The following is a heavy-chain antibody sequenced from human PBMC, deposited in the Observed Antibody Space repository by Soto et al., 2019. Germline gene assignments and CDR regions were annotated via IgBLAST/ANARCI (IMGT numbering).Heavy chain of an antibody. CDR1: GFTFSNYA. D-gene: IGHD6-19*01. Sequence: GGSLRLSCAASGFTFSNYAMSWVRQAPGKGLEWVSAISGSGGSTYYADSVKGRFTIARDNSKNTLYLQMNSLRAEDTAVYYCAKDGGSGWYSYYYYGRDVWGQGTTATVSS. CDR2: ISGSGGST. J-gene: IGHJ6*02. V-gene: IGHV3-23*01. CDR3: AKDGGSGWYSYYYYGRDV.